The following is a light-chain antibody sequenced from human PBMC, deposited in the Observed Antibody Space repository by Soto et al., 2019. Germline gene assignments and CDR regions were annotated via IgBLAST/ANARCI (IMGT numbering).Light chain of an antibody. Sequence: EIVLTHSPGTLSLSPVERATLSFSSSQSVSSSYLAWYQQKPGQAPRLLIYGASTRATGIPARFIGSGSGTQCTLTSSSPQSEDVAVYYCQQYNNWPRTFGQGTKV. CDR1: QSVSSSY. J-gene: IGKJ1*01. CDR3: QQYNNWPRT. CDR2: GAS. V-gene: IGKV3-15*01.